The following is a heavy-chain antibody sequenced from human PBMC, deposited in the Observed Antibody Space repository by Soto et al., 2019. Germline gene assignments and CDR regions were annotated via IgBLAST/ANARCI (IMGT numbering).Heavy chain of an antibody. CDR2: IYYSGST. Sequence: QVQLQESGPGLVKPSETLSLTCTVSGGSISSYYWSWIRQPPGKGLEWIGYIYYSGSTNYNPSLKSRVTISVDTSKNQFSLKLSSVTAADTAVYYCARGLAATVWYWGQGTLVTVSS. CDR3: ARGLAATVWY. V-gene: IGHV4-59*01. CDR1: GGSISSYY. J-gene: IGHJ4*02. D-gene: IGHD3-16*01.